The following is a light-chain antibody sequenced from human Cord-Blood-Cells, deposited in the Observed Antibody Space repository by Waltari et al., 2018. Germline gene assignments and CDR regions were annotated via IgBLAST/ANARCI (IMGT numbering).Light chain of an antibody. Sequence: EIALTQPPATLSLSPGERATLSCRASQSVSSYLAWYQQKPDQAPRLLIYDSSNRATGIPARFSGSGSGTYFTLTISSLEPEDFAVYYCQQRSNWITFGQGTRLEIK. CDR2: DSS. CDR1: QSVSSY. J-gene: IGKJ5*01. CDR3: QQRSNWIT. V-gene: IGKV3-11*01.